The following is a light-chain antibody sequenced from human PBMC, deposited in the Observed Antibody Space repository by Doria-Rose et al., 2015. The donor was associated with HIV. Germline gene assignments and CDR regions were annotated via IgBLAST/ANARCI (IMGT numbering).Light chain of an antibody. CDR1: QSFSSTY. CDR3: HQYGTSWT. V-gene: IGKV3-20*01. Sequence: FTQSPGTLSLSPGERATLSCRASQSFSSTYLAWYQQKPGQAPSLLIYDGSTRATGIPDRFSASGSGTDFTLTFNRLEPEDFALYYCHQYGTSWTFGQGTKVEI. CDR2: DGS. J-gene: IGKJ1*01.